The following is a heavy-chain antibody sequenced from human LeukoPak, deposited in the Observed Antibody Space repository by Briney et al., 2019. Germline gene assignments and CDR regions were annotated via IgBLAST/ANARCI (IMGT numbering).Heavy chain of an antibody. CDR3: ARVQGSGYDFDYFDY. Sequence: PGGSLRLSCAASGFTFSSYWMHWVRQAPWKGLVWVSRINTDGSSTSYADSVKGRFTISRDNAKNTLYLQMNSLRAEDTAVYYCARVQGSGYDFDYFDYWGQGTLVTVSS. CDR1: GFTFSSYW. V-gene: IGHV3-74*01. D-gene: IGHD5-12*01. J-gene: IGHJ4*02. CDR2: INTDGSST.